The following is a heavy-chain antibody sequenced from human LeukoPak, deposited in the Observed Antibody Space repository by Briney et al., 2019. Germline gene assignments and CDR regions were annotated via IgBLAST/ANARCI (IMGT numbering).Heavy chain of an antibody. J-gene: IGHJ3*02. CDR2: ISGSGGTP. D-gene: IGHD6-13*01. Sequence: ETLSLTCTVSGGSFSSGGFHLSWIRQHPGKGVEWVSDISGSGGTPYYEDSVKGRFNTSSDNSTNTLYLQMNSLRADDTAVYYCAKDGLIGYSSSSYRDAFDIWGQGTMVTVSS. CDR1: GGSFSSGGFH. V-gene: IGHV3-23*01. CDR3: AKDGLIGYSSSSYRDAFDI.